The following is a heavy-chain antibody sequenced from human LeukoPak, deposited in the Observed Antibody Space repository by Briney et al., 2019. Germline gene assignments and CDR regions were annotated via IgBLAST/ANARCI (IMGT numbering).Heavy chain of an antibody. V-gene: IGHV3-9*01. CDR3: AKDALHYDSSGYVDY. D-gene: IGHD3-22*01. Sequence: GGSLRLSCAASGFTFDDFSMHWVRPAPGEGLGWGSGISWNSGSIGYADSVKGRFTISRDNAKNSLYLQMNSLRAEDTALYYCAKDALHYDSSGYVDYWGQGTLVTVSS. J-gene: IGHJ4*02. CDR1: GFTFDDFS. CDR2: ISWNSGSI.